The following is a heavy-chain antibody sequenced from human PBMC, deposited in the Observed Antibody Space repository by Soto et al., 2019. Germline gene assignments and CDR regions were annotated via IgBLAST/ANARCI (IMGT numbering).Heavy chain of an antibody. D-gene: IGHD4-17*01. J-gene: IGHJ3*02. Sequence: PGGSLRLSCAASGFTFSSYAMSWVRQAPGKGLEWVSAISGSGGSTYYADSVKGRFTISRDNSKNTLYLQMNSLRAEDTAVYYCAKDLKRIWRMTTVTVGDAFDIWGQGTMVTVSS. CDR2: ISGSGGST. CDR3: AKDLKRIWRMTTVTVGDAFDI. V-gene: IGHV3-23*01. CDR1: GFTFSSYA.